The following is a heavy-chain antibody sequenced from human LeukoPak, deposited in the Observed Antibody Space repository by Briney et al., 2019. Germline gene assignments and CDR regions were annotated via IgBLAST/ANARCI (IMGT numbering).Heavy chain of an antibody. V-gene: IGHV1-8*03. D-gene: IGHD6-13*01. CDR3: ARGNRIAAAGTFLYWFDP. Sequence: ASVKVSCKASGYTFTSYDINWVRQATGQGLEWMGWMNPYSGNTGYAQKFQGRVTITRNTSISTAYMELSSLRSEDTAVYYCARGNRIAAAGTFLYWFDPWGQGTLVTVSS. J-gene: IGHJ5*02. CDR1: GYTFTSYD. CDR2: MNPYSGNT.